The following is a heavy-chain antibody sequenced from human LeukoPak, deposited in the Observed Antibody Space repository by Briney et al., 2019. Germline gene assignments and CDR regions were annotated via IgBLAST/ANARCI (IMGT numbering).Heavy chain of an antibody. CDR1: GGSISGQY. Sequence: SETLSLTCTVSGGSISGQYWSWIRQPPGKGLEWIGYIHYSGSATYNPPLKSRVTISVDTSKNHFSLKLSSMTAADTAVYYCASTVTTGRRTEYWGQGTLVTVSS. D-gene: IGHD4-11*01. J-gene: IGHJ4*02. V-gene: IGHV4-59*11. CDR3: ASTVTTGRRTEY. CDR2: IHYSGSA.